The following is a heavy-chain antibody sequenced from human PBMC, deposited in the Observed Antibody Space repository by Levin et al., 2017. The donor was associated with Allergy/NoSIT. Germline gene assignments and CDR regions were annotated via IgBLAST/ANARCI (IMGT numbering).Heavy chain of an antibody. Sequence: ASVKVSCKVSGYTLTELSMHWVRQAPGKGLEWMGGFDPEDGETIYAQKFQGRVTVTEDTSTDTAYMELSSLRSEDTAVYYCATLMEYSGYDFDYWGQGTLVTVSS. CDR3: ATLMEYSGYDFDY. D-gene: IGHD5-12*01. J-gene: IGHJ4*02. V-gene: IGHV1-24*01. CDR2: FDPEDGET. CDR1: GYTLTELS.